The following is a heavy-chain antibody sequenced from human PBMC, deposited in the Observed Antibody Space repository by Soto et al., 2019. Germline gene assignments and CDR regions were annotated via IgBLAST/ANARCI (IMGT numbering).Heavy chain of an antibody. D-gene: IGHD2-21*01. CDR3: ARERGDSHWIDP. CDR2: INHSGST. CDR1: GGSFSGYY. J-gene: IGHJ5*02. Sequence: PSETLSLTCAVYGGSFSGYYWSWIRQPPGKGLEWIGEINHSGSTNYNPSLKSRVTISVDTSKNQFSLKLSSMTGADTAVYYCARERGDSHWIDPWGQGTLVTVPS. V-gene: IGHV4-34*01.